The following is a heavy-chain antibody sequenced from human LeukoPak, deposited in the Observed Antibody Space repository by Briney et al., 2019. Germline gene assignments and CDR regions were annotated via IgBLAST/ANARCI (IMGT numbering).Heavy chain of an antibody. CDR3: ANHLACGSTSCPPFDY. D-gene: IGHD2-2*01. V-gene: IGHV3-21*01. J-gene: IGHJ4*02. CDR1: GFTFSSYS. Sequence: GGSLRLSCAASGFTFSSYSMNWVRQAPGKGLEWVSSISSSSSYIYYADSVEGRFTISRDNAKNSLYLQMNSLRAEDTAVYYCANHLACGSTSCPPFDYWGQGTLVTVSS. CDR2: ISSSSSYI.